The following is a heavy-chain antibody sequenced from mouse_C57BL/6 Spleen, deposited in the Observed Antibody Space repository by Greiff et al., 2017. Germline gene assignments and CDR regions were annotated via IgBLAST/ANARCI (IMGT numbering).Heavy chain of an antibody. CDR1: GYTFTEYS. CDR2: FYPGSGSI. Sequence: VQLQQPGAELVKPGASVKLSCEASGYTFTEYSIHWVKQRSGQGLEWIGWFYPGSGSIKYNEKFKDKATLTADKSSSTVYMELSRMTSEDSAVYFCARHDDERRAMDYWGQGTSVTVSS. CDR3: ARHDDERRAMDY. V-gene: IGHV1-62-2*01. J-gene: IGHJ4*01.